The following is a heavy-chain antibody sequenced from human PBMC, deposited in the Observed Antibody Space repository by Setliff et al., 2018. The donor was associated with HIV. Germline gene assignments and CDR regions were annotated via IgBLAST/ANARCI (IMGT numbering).Heavy chain of an antibody. J-gene: IGHJ4*02. D-gene: IGHD1-26*01. V-gene: IGHV3-15*01. CDR2: VKSKADGGTI. Sequence: NPGGSLRLSCAASGFTFSGSPIHWVRQAPGKGLEWVGRVKSKADGGTIDYAAPVKGRFTISRDDSKNTLYLQMNSLTTDDTAVYFCVTGSQLPMDYWGQGTLVTVSS. CDR3: VTGSQLPMDY. CDR1: GFTFSGSP.